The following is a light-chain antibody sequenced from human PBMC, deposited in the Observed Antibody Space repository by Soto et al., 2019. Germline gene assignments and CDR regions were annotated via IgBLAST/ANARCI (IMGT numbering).Light chain of an antibody. V-gene: IGLV2-11*01. Sequence: QSALTQPRSVSGSPGQSVTISCTGTSSDVGGYDYVSWYQHHPGKAPKLLIYDVTKWPSGVPNRFSGSKSGNTASLTISGLQAEDEANYYCTSYTPTGALVFGSGTKLTVL. CDR1: SSDVGGYDY. J-gene: IGLJ3*02. CDR3: TSYTPTGALV. CDR2: DVT.